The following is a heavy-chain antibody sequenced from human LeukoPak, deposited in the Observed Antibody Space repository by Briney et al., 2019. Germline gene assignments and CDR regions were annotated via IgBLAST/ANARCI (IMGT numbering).Heavy chain of an antibody. D-gene: IGHD6-19*01. CDR2: IYPSGDST. V-gene: IGHV3-23*01. CDR3: AKDVVPDSGWDLDY. J-gene: IGHJ4*02. Sequence: PGRSLRLSCAASGFTFSSYGMHWVRQAPGKGLEWVSSIYPSGDSTFYADSVKGRFTISRDNSKNTLYLQMSSLRTEDTAIYYCAKDVVPDSGWDLDYWGQGTLVTVSS. CDR1: GFTFSSYG.